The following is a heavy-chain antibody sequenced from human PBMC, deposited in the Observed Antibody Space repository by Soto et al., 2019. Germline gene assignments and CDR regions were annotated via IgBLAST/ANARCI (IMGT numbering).Heavy chain of an antibody. CDR1: GGTFSSYA. CDR2: IIPIFGTA. Sequence: ASVKVSCKASGGTFSSYAISWVRQAPGQGLEWMGGIIPIFGTANYAQKFQGRVTITADKSTSTAYMELSSLRSEDTAVYYCARDGREDFWTGWGMDVWGQGTTVTVSS. CDR3: ARDGREDFWTGWGMDV. J-gene: IGHJ6*02. V-gene: IGHV1-69*06. D-gene: IGHD3-3*01.